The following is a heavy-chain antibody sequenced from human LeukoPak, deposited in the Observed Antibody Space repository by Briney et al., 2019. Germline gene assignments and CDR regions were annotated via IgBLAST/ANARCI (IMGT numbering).Heavy chain of an antibody. CDR2: IHSGGTT. J-gene: IGHJ5*02. CDR3: ARLQSGLGYFDP. D-gene: IGHD5-12*01. CDR1: GGPISTSY. Sequence: NLPETLSLTCTAPGGPISTSYWSWTRQPAGKGLNWIGRIHSGGTTTYNPSLKSRVTMSVDTSKNQISLKVTSVTAADTAVYYCARLQSGLGYFDPWGQGTLVTVSS. V-gene: IGHV4-4*07.